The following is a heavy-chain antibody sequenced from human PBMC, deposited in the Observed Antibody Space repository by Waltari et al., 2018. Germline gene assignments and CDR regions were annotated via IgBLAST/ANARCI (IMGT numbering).Heavy chain of an antibody. CDR1: GGSISSSSYY. CDR2: IHYSGST. Sequence: QLQLQESGPGLVKPSETRSLTCTVSGGSISSSSYYWGWIRQPPGKGLEWIGSIHYSGSTYYTPSLKSRVTISVDTSKNQFSLKLSSVTAADTAVYYCASSLPAVLDYWGQGTLVTVSS. D-gene: IGHD2-2*01. J-gene: IGHJ4*02. CDR3: ASSLPAVLDY. V-gene: IGHV4-39*01.